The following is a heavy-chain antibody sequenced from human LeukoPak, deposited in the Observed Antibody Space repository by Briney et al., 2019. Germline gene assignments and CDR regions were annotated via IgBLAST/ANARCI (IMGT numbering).Heavy chain of an antibody. CDR2: ISFDGTIK. V-gene: IGHV3-30*03. CDR3: ARGGGGNYYGSGSYPVYYYGMDV. J-gene: IGHJ6*02. Sequence: GRSLRLSCAASGFTFSSYGIHWVRQAPGKGLEWVAVISFDGTIKYYADSVKGRFTSSRDNSKNTLYLQMNSLRVEDTAVYYCARGGGGNYYGSGSYPVYYYGMDVWGQGTTVTVSS. D-gene: IGHD3-10*01. CDR1: GFTFSSYG.